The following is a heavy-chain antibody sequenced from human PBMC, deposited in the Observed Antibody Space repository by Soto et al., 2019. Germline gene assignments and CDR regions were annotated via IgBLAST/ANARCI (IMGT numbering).Heavy chain of an antibody. D-gene: IGHD6-19*01. CDR3: ATGNSGWYYYYYGMDV. Sequence: ASVKVSCKVSGYTLTELSMHWVRQAPGKGLEWMGGFDPEDGETIYAQKFQGRVTMTEDTSTDTAYMELSSLRSEDTAVYYCATGNSGWYYYYYGMDVWGQGTTVTVSS. CDR2: FDPEDGET. CDR1: GYTLTELS. J-gene: IGHJ6*02. V-gene: IGHV1-24*01.